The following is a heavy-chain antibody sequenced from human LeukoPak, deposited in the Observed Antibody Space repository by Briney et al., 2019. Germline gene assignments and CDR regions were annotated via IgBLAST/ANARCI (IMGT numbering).Heavy chain of an antibody. D-gene: IGHD3-22*01. J-gene: IGHJ4*02. V-gene: IGHV4-34*01. Sequence: SETLSLTCAVYGGSFSGYYWSWIRQSPGKGLEWIGETYHSGSANYNSSLKSRVTISLDTSKNQFSLKLSSVTAADTAVYYCARIKDYYYDSSGYREGFFDYWGQGTLVTVSS. CDR3: ARIKDYYYDSSGYREGFFDY. CDR2: TYHSGSA. CDR1: GGSFSGYY.